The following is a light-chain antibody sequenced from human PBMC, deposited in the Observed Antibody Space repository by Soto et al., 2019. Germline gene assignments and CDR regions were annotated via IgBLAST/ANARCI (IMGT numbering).Light chain of an antibody. CDR3: QQYNSYPIT. J-gene: IGKJ5*01. CDR1: QSISNW. V-gene: IGKV1-5*01. Sequence: DIHMTQSPATLPASVGDTGTSTCRASQSISNWLACYQQKPGKAPKPLIYAASNLESGVPSRFSGSGSGTEFTLTISSLQPDDFAPYYCQQYNSYPITFGQGTRLEIK. CDR2: AAS.